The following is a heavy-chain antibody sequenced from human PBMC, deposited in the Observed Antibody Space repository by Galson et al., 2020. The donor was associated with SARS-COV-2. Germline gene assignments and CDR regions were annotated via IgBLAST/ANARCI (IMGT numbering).Heavy chain of an antibody. D-gene: IGHD6-19*01. CDR2: IYYRGST. CDR3: ARADKQWLVLRAFDI. J-gene: IGHJ3*02. CDR1: GGSISSGGYY. Sequence: SETLSLTCAVSGGSISSGGYYWSWIRQHPGKGLEWIGYIYYRGSTYYNPSLKSRVTISVDTSKNQFSLKLSSVTAADTAVYYCARADKQWLVLRAFDIWGQGTMVTVSS. V-gene: IGHV4-31*11.